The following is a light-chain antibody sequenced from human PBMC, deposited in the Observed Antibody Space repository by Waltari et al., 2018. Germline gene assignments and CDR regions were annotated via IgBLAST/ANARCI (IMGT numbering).Light chain of an antibody. CDR2: RVS. Sequence: DIQMTQSPSTLSASVGDRLHITCRASQSITNWLAWYQQKPGKAPKLLIYRVSNLESGVPSMFSGSGSGTEFTLTISSLQPDYFATYYCQQYDNYWTFGQGTKVEIK. CDR3: QQYDNYWT. V-gene: IGKV1-5*03. CDR1: QSITNW. J-gene: IGKJ1*01.